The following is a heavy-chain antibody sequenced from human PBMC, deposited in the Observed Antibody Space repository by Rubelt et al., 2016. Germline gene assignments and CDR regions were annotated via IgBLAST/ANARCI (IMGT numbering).Heavy chain of an antibody. V-gene: IGHV1-18*04. CDR3: ARGWGDY. CDR2: FTAYNGDT. Sequence: QVQLVQSGAEVKKPGASVKISCRASGYTFSGYHIHWVRQAPGQGLEWVGWFTAYNGDTHYAQKLRGRVTITTDTSTNTAYMELGSLRSDDTAVYYCARGWGDYWGQGTLVTVSS. D-gene: IGHD7-27*01. J-gene: IGHJ4*02. CDR1: GYTFSGYH.